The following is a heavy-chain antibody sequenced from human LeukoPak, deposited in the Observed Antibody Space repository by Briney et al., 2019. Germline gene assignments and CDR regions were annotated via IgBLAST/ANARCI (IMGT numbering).Heavy chain of an antibody. V-gene: IGHV4-34*01. J-gene: IGHJ4*02. CDR1: GGSFSGYY. CDR2: INHSGST. D-gene: IGHD4-23*01. Sequence: PSETLPLTCAVYGGSFSGYYWSWIRQPPGKGLEWIGEINHSGSTNYNPSLKSRVTMSVDTSKNQFSLKLSSVTAADTAVYYCARAVYGGNRRLDYWGQGTLVTVSS. CDR3: ARAVYGGNRRLDY.